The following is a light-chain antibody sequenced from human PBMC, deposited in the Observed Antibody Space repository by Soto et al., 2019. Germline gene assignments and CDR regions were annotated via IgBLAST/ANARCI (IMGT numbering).Light chain of an antibody. V-gene: IGLV2-14*01. CDR3: SSYTSSSIDYV. CDR2: EVS. CDR1: SSDVGGYNY. J-gene: IGLJ1*01. Sequence: QSALTQPASVSGSPGQSITISCTGTSSDVGGYNYVSWYQQHPGKAPKLMIYEVSNRPSGVSNRFSGSKSANTASLTISGLQAEDEADYYCSSYTSSSIDYVFGPGTKVTVL.